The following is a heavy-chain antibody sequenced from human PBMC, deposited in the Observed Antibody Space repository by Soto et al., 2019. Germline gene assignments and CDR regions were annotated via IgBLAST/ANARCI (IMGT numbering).Heavy chain of an antibody. CDR1: GFTFSSYA. CDR2: ISGSGGST. J-gene: IGHJ6*02. D-gene: IGHD1-26*01. V-gene: IGHV3-23*01. CDR3: AKDGAAATAIPYYYYGMDV. Sequence: GGSLRLSCAASGFTFSSYAMSWVRQAPGKGLEWVSAISGSGGSTFYADSVKGRFTISRDHSKNTLYLQMNSLRAEDTAVYYCAKDGAAATAIPYYYYGMDVWGQGTTVTVSS.